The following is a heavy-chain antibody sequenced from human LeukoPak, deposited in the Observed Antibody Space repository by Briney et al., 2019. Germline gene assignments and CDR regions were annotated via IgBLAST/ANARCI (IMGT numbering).Heavy chain of an antibody. D-gene: IGHD2-15*01. J-gene: IGHJ4*02. Sequence: GGSLRLFCAASGFTFSSYSMNWVRRAPGKGLEWVSSISSSSSYIYYADSVKGRFTISRDNAKNSLYLQMNSLRAEDTAVYFCARVTCSGGSCYFDYWGQGTLVTVSS. V-gene: IGHV3-21*01. CDR3: ARVTCSGGSCYFDY. CDR2: ISSSSSYI. CDR1: GFTFSSYS.